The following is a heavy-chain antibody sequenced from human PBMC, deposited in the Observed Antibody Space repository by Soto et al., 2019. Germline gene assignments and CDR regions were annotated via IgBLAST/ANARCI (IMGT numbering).Heavy chain of an antibody. Sequence: ESGGGVVQPGRSLRLSCAASGFTFSSYGMHWVRQAPGKGLEWVAVISYDGSNKYYADSVKGRFTISRDNSKNTLYLQMNSLRAEDTAVYYCAKDELRYFDYWGQGTLVTVSS. CDR2: ISYDGSNK. J-gene: IGHJ4*02. V-gene: IGHV3-30*18. CDR1: GFTFSSYG. CDR3: AKDELRYFDY.